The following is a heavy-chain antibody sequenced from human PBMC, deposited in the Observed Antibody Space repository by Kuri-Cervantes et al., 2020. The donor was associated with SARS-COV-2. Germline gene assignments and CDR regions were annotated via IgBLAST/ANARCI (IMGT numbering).Heavy chain of an antibody. Sequence: GSLRLSCAVYGGSFSGYYWSWIRQPPGKGLEWIGEINHSGSTNYNPSLKSRVTISVDTSKNQISLKLSSVTAADTAVYYCARAGKSKRGTGPKYQLLNNWFDPWGQGTLVTVSS. V-gene: IGHV4-34*01. CDR3: ARAGKSKRGTGPKYQLLNNWFDP. J-gene: IGHJ5*02. CDR2: INHSGST. D-gene: IGHD2-2*01. CDR1: GGSFSGYY.